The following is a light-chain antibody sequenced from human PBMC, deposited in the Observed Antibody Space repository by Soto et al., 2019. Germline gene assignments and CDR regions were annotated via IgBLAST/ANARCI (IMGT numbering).Light chain of an antibody. CDR2: GAS. V-gene: IGKV3-20*01. CDR3: QQYGTSRT. Sequence: PGERATLSCRASLSIANNYLAWYQQKPGQAPRLLIHGASSRATGIPDRFSGSGSGTDFTLTINGLEPEDFAVYYCQQYGTSRTFGQGTKLEI. CDR1: LSIANNY. J-gene: IGKJ2*01.